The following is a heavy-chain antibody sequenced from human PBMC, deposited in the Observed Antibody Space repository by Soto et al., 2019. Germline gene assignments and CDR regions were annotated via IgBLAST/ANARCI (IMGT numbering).Heavy chain of an antibody. D-gene: IGHD3-10*01. J-gene: IGHJ4*02. CDR3: ARSGSGSYDFDY. V-gene: IGHV4-34*01. CDR1: GGSFSGYY. Sequence: SETLSLTCAVYGGSFSGYYWSWIRQPPGKGLEWIGEINHSGSTNYNPSLKSRVTISVDTSKNQFSLKLSSVTAADTAVYYCARSGSGSYDFDYWGQGTLVTVSS. CDR2: INHSGST.